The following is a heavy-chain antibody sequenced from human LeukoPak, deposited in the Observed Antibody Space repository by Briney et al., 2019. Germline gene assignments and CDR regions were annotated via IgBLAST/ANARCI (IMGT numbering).Heavy chain of an antibody. CDR2: IYYSGST. J-gene: IGHJ3*01. CDR1: GGSISSYY. D-gene: IGHD1-26*01. V-gene: IGHV4-59*01. CDR3: ARPYSGSRTDAFDF. Sequence: SETLSLTCTVSGGSISSYYWSWIRQPPGKGLEWIGYIYYSGSTNYNPSLKSRVTISVDTSKNQFSLKLSSVTAADTAVYYCARPYSGSRTDAFDFWGQGTMVTVSS.